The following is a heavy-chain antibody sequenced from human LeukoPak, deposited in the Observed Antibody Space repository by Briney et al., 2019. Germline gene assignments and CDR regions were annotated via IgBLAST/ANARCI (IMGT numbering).Heavy chain of an antibody. V-gene: IGHV1-69*05. J-gene: IGHJ1*01. CDR3: ARSGIAAGFQH. CDR1: GYTFTSYG. Sequence: EASVKVSCKASGYTFTSYGISWVRQAPGQGLEWMGGIIPIFGTANYAQKFQGRVTITTDESTSTAYMELSSLRSEDTAVYYCARSGIAAGFQHWGQGTLVTVSS. D-gene: IGHD6-25*01. CDR2: IIPIFGTA.